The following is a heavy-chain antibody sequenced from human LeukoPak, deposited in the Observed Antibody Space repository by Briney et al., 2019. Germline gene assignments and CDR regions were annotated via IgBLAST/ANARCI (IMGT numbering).Heavy chain of an antibody. V-gene: IGHV4-59*01. CDR1: GGSISSYY. D-gene: IGHD5-18*01. Sequence: SETLSLTCTVSGGSISSYYWSWIRQPPGKGLEWIGYIYYSGSTNYNPSLKSRVTISVDTSKNQFSLKPSSVTAADTAVYYCARVTHTAMVRGYYYYMDVWGKGTTVTVSS. J-gene: IGHJ6*03. CDR2: IYYSGST. CDR3: ARVTHTAMVRGYYYYMDV.